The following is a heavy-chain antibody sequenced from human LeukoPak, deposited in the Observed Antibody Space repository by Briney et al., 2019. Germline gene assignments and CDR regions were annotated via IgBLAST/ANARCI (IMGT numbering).Heavy chain of an antibody. V-gene: IGHV4-61*05. Sequence: SETLSLTCSVSGGSITTSRYYWGWIRQSPGKGLVWIGYMYYSGSSNYNPSLKSRVTISIDMSTNQFSLKLSSVTAADTALYYCARHFTYYYDSSGYPRDAFDVWGQGTMVTVSS. CDR3: ARHFTYYYDSSGYPRDAFDV. CDR1: GGSITTSRYY. D-gene: IGHD3-22*01. J-gene: IGHJ3*01. CDR2: MYYSGSS.